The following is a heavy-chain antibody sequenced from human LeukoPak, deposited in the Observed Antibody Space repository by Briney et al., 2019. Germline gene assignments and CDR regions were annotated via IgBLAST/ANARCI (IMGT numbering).Heavy chain of an antibody. CDR1: GFAFSDYW. J-gene: IGHJ5*02. CDR2: IKPDGNEK. V-gene: IGHV3-7*03. Sequence: SGGSLRLSCAASGFAFSDYWMTWVRQAPGKGLEWVANIKPDGNEKYYVDSMKGRFTISRDNAKNSLYLQMNSLGVEDTAVYYCARDKRAKNCFDPWGLGTLVTVSS. CDR3: ARDKRAKNCFDP.